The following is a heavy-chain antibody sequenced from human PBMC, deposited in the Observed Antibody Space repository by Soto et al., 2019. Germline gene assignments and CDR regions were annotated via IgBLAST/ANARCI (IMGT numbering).Heavy chain of an antibody. CDR1: GGCFSGYF. V-gene: IGHV4-34*01. Sequence: SETLSLTCGVYGGCFSGYFWSWLRQSPGKGLEWLAEANDIGSLNHNPFLRSRLPISLGTSKIQSSLRLSSVTFADTAVYYCARGLAPTVFGTVPTTNRLDPWGQGTQVTVSS. CDR2: ANDIGSL. CDR3: ARGLAPTVFGTVPTTNRLDP. D-gene: IGHD3-3*01. J-gene: IGHJ5*02.